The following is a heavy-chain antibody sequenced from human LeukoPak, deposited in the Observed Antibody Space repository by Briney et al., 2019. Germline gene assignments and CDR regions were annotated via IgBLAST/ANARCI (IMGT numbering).Heavy chain of an antibody. CDR1: GGSISSYS. Sequence: PSETLSLTCTVSGGSISSYSWSWLRQPAGKGLEWIGRIYTSGGTNYNPSLKSRVTMSVDTSKNQFSLKLSSVTAADTAVYYCARGGYCTGGVCYLDYWGQGTLVTVSS. V-gene: IGHV4-4*07. CDR3: ARGGYCTGGVCYLDY. D-gene: IGHD2-8*02. J-gene: IGHJ4*02. CDR2: IYTSGGT.